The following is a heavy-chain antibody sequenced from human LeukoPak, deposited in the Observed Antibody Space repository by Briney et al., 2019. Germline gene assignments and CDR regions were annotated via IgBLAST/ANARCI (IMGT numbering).Heavy chain of an antibody. CDR1: GFTFSSYS. D-gene: IGHD5-24*01. V-gene: IGHV3-21*01. CDR2: ISSSSSYI. Sequence: GGSLRLSCAASGFTFSSYSMNWVRQAPGKGLEWASSISSSSSYIYYADSVKGRFTISRDNAKNSLYLQMNSLRAEDTAVYYCARDFRDYYYGMDVWGQGTTVTVSS. J-gene: IGHJ6*02. CDR3: ARDFRDYYYGMDV.